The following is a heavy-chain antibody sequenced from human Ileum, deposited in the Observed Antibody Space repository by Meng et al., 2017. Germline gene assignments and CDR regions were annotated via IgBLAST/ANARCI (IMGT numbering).Heavy chain of an antibody. CDR1: GVTGNVAS. Sequence: QWAAAVLRPSTTLPLTCGGYGVTGNVASCVWSPQRPGLGRDGIGEINHSASINSTPSLEGRITIEMDTSKKHFSLKLHSVTAAATAVYYCASGDIAARCQHWGQGTLVTVSS. D-gene: IGHD6-6*01. CDR2: INHSASI. V-gene: IGHV4-34*01. CDR3: ASGDIAARCQH. J-gene: IGHJ1*01.